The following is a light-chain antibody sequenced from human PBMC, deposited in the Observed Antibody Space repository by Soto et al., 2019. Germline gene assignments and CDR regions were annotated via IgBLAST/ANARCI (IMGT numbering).Light chain of an antibody. J-gene: IGKJ4*01. CDR2: DAS. CDR3: QQYASSPLT. V-gene: IGKV3-20*01. CDR1: QSVGRNY. Sequence: EIVLTQSPGTLSVYQGERATLSCRASQSVGRNYLAWYQQKPGQAPRLLIYDASSRATGIPDRFSGSGSGTDFTLTISRLEPEDFAVYSCQQYASSPLTFGGGTKVEAK.